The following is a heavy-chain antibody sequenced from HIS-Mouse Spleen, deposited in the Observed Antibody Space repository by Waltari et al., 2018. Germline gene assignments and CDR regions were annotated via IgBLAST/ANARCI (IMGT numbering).Heavy chain of an antibody. V-gene: IGHV4-39*07. CDR3: AREIPYSSSWYDWYFDL. CDR2: SYDSGGT. CDR1: GGSISSSSYY. J-gene: IGHJ2*01. Sequence: QLQLQESGPGLVKPSETLSLTCTVSGGSISSSSYYWGWSRQPPGKGLEWVGSSYDSGGTKYNASLKSRVPISVDTSKNQFSLKLSSVTAGDTAVYYCAREIPYSSSWYDWYFDLWGRGTLVTVSS. D-gene: IGHD6-13*01.